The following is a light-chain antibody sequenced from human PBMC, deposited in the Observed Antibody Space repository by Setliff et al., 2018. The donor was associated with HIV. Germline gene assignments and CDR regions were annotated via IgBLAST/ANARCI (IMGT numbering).Light chain of an antibody. Sequence: QSVLTQPPSVSGAPGQRVTFSCTGSSSNIGAGYDVHWYQQLPGTAPKLLIYGNSNRPSGVPDRFSGSKSGTSASLAITGLQAEDEADYYCQSYDSSLSGSYVFGTGTKAPS. CDR3: QSYDSSLSGSYV. J-gene: IGLJ1*01. CDR1: SSNIGAGYD. V-gene: IGLV1-40*01. CDR2: GNS.